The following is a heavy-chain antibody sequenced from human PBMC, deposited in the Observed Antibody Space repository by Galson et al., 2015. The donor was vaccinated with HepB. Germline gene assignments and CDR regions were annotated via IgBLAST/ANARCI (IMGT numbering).Heavy chain of an antibody. CDR2: ISGSGGST. CDR1: GFPFSSYA. V-gene: IGHV3-23*01. J-gene: IGHJ4*02. D-gene: IGHD3-10*01. CDR3: ARNYYGSGSPNY. Sequence: LRLSCAASGFPFSSYAMSWVRQAPGKGLEWVSAISGSGGSTYYADSVKGRFTISRDNSKNTLYLQMSSLKASDTAMYYCARNYYGSGSPNYWGQGTLVTVSS.